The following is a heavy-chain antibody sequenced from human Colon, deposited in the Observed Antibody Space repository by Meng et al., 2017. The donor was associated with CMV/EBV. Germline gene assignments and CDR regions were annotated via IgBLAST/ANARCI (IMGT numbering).Heavy chain of an antibody. Sequence: GGSLRLSCAGSQFTFSNFWMNWVRQAPGKGLEWVANIKQDGSEKYYVDSVKGRFTISRDNARNSLYLQMNSLRVEDTAVYYCARDIPPTGYSSSWHDFYYYGLDVWGQGTTVTVSS. CDR2: IKQDGSEK. CDR1: QFTFSNFW. V-gene: IGHV3-7*01. D-gene: IGHD6-13*01. CDR3: ARDIPPTGYSSSWHDFYYYGLDV. J-gene: IGHJ6*02.